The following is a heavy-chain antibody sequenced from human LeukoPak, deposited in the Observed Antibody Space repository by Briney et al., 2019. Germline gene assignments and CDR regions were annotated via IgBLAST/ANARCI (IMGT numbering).Heavy chain of an antibody. D-gene: IGHD4-23*01. CDR3: AKDHYGGGL. CDR1: GFTFSSYA. Sequence: PGGSLRLSCAASGFTFSSYAMNWVRQGPGKGLEWVSGISGSGDNTYYADSVKGRFTISRDNSKNTLYLQMNSLRAGDTAVYYCAKDHYGGGLWGQGALVTVSS. CDR2: ISGSGDNT. V-gene: IGHV3-23*01. J-gene: IGHJ4*02.